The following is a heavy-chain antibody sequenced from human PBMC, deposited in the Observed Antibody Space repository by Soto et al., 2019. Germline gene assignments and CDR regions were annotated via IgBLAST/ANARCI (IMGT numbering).Heavy chain of an antibody. CDR2: ISYDGSNK. J-gene: IGHJ1*01. Sequence: GGSLRLSCAASGFTFSSYGMHWVRQAPGKGLEWVAVISYDGSNKYYADSVKGRFTISRDNSKNTLYLQMNSLRAEDTAVYYCAKVSTYYYDSSGYYLTHAEYFQHWGQGTLVTVSS. CDR3: AKVSTYYYDSSGYYLTHAEYFQH. V-gene: IGHV3-30*18. D-gene: IGHD3-22*01. CDR1: GFTFSSYG.